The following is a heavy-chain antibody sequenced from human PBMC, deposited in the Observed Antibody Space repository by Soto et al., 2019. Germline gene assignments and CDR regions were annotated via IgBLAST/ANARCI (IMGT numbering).Heavy chain of an antibody. Sequence: ESLKISCKGSGYSFTSYWISWVRQMPGKGLEWMGRIDPSDSYTNYSPSFQGHVTISADKSISTAYLQWSSLKASDTAMYYCARHSYEGAPKTVNFDYWGQGILVSVYS. J-gene: IGHJ4*02. CDR2: IDPSDSYT. CDR3: ARHSYEGAPKTVNFDY. V-gene: IGHV5-10-1*01. D-gene: IGHD1-26*01. CDR1: GYSFTSYW.